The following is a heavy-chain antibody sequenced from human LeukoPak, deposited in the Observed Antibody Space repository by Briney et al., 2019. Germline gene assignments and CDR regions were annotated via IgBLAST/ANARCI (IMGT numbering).Heavy chain of an antibody. J-gene: IGHJ4*02. CDR3: ARKCSSTSCYSGFDY. CDR1: GGTFSSYA. Sequence: SVKVSCKASGGTFSSYAISWVRQAPGQGLEWMGGIIPIFGTANYAQKFQGRVTITADESASTAYMELSSLRSEDTAVYYCARKCSSTSCYSGFDYWGQGTLVTVSS. D-gene: IGHD2-2*01. CDR2: IIPIFGTA. V-gene: IGHV1-69*13.